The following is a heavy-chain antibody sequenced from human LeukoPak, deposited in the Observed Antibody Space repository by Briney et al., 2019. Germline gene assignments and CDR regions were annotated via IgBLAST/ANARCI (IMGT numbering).Heavy chain of an antibody. J-gene: IGHJ4*02. CDR1: GFTVSSNY. V-gene: IGHV3-53*01. D-gene: IGHD2-15*01. Sequence: GGSLRLSCAASGFTVSSNYMSWVRQAPGKGLEGVSVIYSDSSTYYADSVKGRFTISRDSSKNTLYLQMNSLRAEDTAVYYCARRVSGCSGGSCRCYFDYWGQGTLVTVSS. CDR2: IYSDSST. CDR3: ARRVSGCSGGSCRCYFDY.